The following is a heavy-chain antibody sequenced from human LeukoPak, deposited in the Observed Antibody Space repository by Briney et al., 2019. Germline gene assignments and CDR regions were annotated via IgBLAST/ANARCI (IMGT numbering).Heavy chain of an antibody. CDR2: ISYDGSNK. CDR1: GFTFSSYA. D-gene: IGHD6-13*01. Sequence: PGRSLRLSCAASGFTFSSYAMHWVRQAPGKGLEWVAVISYDGSNKYYADSVKGRFTISRDNSKNTLYLQMNSLRAEDTAVYYCAKKHSSTTSRPTKHWGQGTLVTVSS. J-gene: IGHJ4*02. CDR3: AKKHSSTTSRPTKH. V-gene: IGHV3-30-3*02.